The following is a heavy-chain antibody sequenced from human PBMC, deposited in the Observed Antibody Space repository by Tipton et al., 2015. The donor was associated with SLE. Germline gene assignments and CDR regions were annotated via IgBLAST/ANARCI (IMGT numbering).Heavy chain of an antibody. CDR3: ARGGDP. J-gene: IGHJ5*02. CDR1: GGSVSSGSYY. V-gene: IGHV4-39*07. Sequence: TLSLTCTVSGGSVSSGSYYWSWIRQPPGKGLEWIGEINHSGSTNYNPSLKSRVTISVDTSKNQFSLKLSSVTAADTAVYYCARGGDPWGQGTLVTVSS. CDR2: INHSGST.